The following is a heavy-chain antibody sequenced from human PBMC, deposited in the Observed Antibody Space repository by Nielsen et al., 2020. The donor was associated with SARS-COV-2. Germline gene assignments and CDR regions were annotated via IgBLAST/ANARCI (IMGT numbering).Heavy chain of an antibody. V-gene: IGHV6-1*01. CDR3: ARDLYSSSWYRGGYYYYYGMDV. Sequence: PPLALPGDSVSNHSSAWNWNRQSPSRGLEWPGRTYYRSKWYNDYAVSVKSRITINPDTSKNQFSLQLNSVTPEDTAVYYCARDLYSSSWYRGGYYYYYGMDVWGQGTTVTVSS. CDR2: TYYRSKWYN. CDR1: GDSVSNHSSA. D-gene: IGHD6-13*01. J-gene: IGHJ6*02.